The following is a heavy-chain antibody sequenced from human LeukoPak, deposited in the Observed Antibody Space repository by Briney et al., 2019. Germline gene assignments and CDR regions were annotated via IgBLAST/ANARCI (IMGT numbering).Heavy chain of an antibody. CDR1: GGSISTYY. Sequence: PSETLSLTCTVSGGSISTYYWSRIRQPPGKGLEWIGYIYYSGNTNYNPSLKSRITISVDTSKNQFSLKLSSVTASDTAVYYCARHQGPRDGYNYGRAFDIWGQGTMVTVSS. V-gene: IGHV4-59*08. CDR3: ARHQGPRDGYNYGRAFDI. CDR2: IYYSGNT. D-gene: IGHD5-24*01. J-gene: IGHJ3*02.